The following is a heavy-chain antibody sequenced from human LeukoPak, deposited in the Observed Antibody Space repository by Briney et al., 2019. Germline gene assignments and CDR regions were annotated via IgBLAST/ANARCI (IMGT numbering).Heavy chain of an antibody. Sequence: PSETLSLTCTVSGGSISSYYWSWIRQPPGKGLEWIGYIYYSGSTNYNPSLKSRVTISVDTSKNQFFLKLSSVTAADTAVYYCASMTTEAFDIWGQGTMVTVSS. V-gene: IGHV4-59*01. CDR2: IYYSGST. CDR3: ASMTTEAFDI. J-gene: IGHJ3*02. CDR1: GGSISSYY. D-gene: IGHD4-17*01.